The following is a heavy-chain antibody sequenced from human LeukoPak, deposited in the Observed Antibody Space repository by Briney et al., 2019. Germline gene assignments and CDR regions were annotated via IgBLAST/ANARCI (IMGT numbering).Heavy chain of an antibody. CDR3: ARSSGNIAAAGSYLLL. V-gene: IGHV3-21*01. J-gene: IGHJ4*02. Sequence: PGGSLRLSCAASGFTFSSYNMNWVRQAPGKGLEWVSSISTSSSYMYYADSVKGRFTISRDNAKKSLYLQMNTLRAEDTAVYYCARSSGNIAAAGSYLLLWGQGTLVTVSS. CDR1: GFTFSSYN. CDR2: ISTSSSYM. D-gene: IGHD6-13*01.